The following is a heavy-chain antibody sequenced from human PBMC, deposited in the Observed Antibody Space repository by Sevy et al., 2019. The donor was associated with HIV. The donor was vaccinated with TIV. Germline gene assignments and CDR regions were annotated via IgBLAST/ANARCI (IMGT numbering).Heavy chain of an antibody. Sequence: GGSLRLSCAASGFTFSTYGMHWVRQAPGKGLEWVSLISFDGINKYYLDSVKGRFTISRANSKNTLYLQMNSLRADDTAVYYCAKGTVTGAFDIWGQGTVVTVSS. CDR2: ISFDGINK. J-gene: IGHJ3*02. CDR3: AKGTVTGAFDI. CDR1: GFTFSTYG. D-gene: IGHD4-4*01. V-gene: IGHV3-30*18.